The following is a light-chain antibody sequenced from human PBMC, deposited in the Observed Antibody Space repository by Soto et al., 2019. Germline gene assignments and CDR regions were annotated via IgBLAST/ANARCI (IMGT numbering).Light chain of an antibody. Sequence: DIVMTQSPDTLSVSPGDRATLSCRASQSVSGNLAWYQQKPGQAPRLLIYGASTRATGVPARFSGSGSGTEFTLNITSLQSEDFAVYYCQQYYNWPPITFGPGTKVDIK. CDR2: GAS. CDR1: QSVSGN. CDR3: QQYYNWPPIT. V-gene: IGKV3D-15*01. J-gene: IGKJ3*01.